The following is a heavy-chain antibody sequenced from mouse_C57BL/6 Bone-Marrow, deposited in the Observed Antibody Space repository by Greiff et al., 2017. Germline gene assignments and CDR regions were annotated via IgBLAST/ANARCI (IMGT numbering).Heavy chain of an antibody. Sequence: QVQLQQSGPELVKPGASVKISCKASGYAFSSSWMNWVKQRPGKGLEWIGRIYPGDGDTNYNGKFKGKATLTADKSSSTAYMQLSSLTSEDSAVYFCATHYYGSSYPWFAYWGQGTLVTVSA. D-gene: IGHD1-1*01. CDR1: GYAFSSSW. V-gene: IGHV1-82*01. J-gene: IGHJ3*01. CDR3: ATHYYGSSYPWFAY. CDR2: IYPGDGDT.